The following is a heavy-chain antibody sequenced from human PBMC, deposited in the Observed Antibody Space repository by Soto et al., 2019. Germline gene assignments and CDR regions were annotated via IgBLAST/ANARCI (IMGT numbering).Heavy chain of an antibody. Sequence: QLQLQESGPGLVKPSETLSLTCTVSGGSISSSSYYWGWIRQPPGKGLEWIGSIYYSGSTYYNPSLKSRVTISVDTSKNQFSLKLSSVTAADTAVYYCARQSSYGYLFDYWGQGTLVTVSS. J-gene: IGHJ4*02. CDR3: ARQSSYGYLFDY. V-gene: IGHV4-39*01. D-gene: IGHD5-18*01. CDR1: GGSISSSSYY. CDR2: IYYSGST.